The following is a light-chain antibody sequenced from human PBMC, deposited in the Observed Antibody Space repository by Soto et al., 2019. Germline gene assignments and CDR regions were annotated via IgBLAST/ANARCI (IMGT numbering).Light chain of an antibody. V-gene: IGKV3-20*01. J-gene: IGKJ1*01. Sequence: EIVLTQSPGTLSLSPGEIATLSCSASQSVSSNFLAWYQQKPGQAPRLLIYGASTRATGIPDRFSGSGSGTDFTLTISRLEPEDFAVFYCHQCDSSPWTFGQGTKVDIK. CDR2: GAS. CDR3: HQCDSSPWT. CDR1: QSVSSNF.